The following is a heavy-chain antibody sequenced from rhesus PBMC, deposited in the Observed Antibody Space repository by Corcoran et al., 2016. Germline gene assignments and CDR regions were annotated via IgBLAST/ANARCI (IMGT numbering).Heavy chain of an antibody. CDR1: GFTSGNSD. D-gene: IGHD1-44*02. CDR2: ISSGGSI. J-gene: IGHJ3*01. CDR3: AKTEREAFDF. V-gene: IGHV3S43*01. Sequence: EVQLVASGGGLVQPGGSLRLSCAAPGFTSGNSDLIWIRQAPGKGLEWVSYISSGGSIYYSDSVKGRFTISRDNAKNTLYLQMSSLRVEDTAVYYCAKTEREAFDFWGQGLRVTVSS.